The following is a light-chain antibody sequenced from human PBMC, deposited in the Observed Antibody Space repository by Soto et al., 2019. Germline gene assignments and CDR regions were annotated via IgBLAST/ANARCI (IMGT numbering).Light chain of an antibody. CDR3: CSYAGSSTFVV. CDR1: SSDVGSYNL. V-gene: IGLV2-23*02. J-gene: IGLJ1*01. Sequence: QPALAQPASVSGSPGQSITISCTGTSSDVGSYNLVSWYQQHPGKAPKLMIYEVSKRPSGVSNRFSGSKSGNTASLTISGLQAEDEADYYCCSYAGSSTFVVFGTGNKVTVL. CDR2: EVS.